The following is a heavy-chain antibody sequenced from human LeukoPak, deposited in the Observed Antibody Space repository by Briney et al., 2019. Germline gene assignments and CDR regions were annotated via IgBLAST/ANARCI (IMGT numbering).Heavy chain of an antibody. CDR2: ISGSGGST. Sequence: PGGSLRLSSAASGFTFSSYAMSWVRQAPGKGLEWVSGISGSGGSTYYADSVKGRFTISRDNSKNTLYLQMNSLRAEDTAVYYCAKACNSNYYDSSGYYYPHWYFDLWGRGTLVTVSS. CDR3: AKACNSNYYDSSGYYYPHWYFDL. D-gene: IGHD3-22*01. V-gene: IGHV3-23*01. CDR1: GFTFSSYA. J-gene: IGHJ2*01.